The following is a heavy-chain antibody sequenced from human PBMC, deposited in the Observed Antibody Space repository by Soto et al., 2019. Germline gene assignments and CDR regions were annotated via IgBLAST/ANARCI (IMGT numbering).Heavy chain of an antibody. V-gene: IGHV1-2*02. CDR2: INPNSGGT. CDR1: GYTFTGYY. Sequence: ASVKVSCKASGYTFTGYYMHWVRQAPGQGLEWMGWINPNSGGTNYAQKFQGRVTMTRDTSISTAYMELSRLRSDDTAVYYCARDPIPNYDYVWGSYRAYGMDVWGQGTTVTVSS. J-gene: IGHJ6*02. D-gene: IGHD3-16*02. CDR3: ARDPIPNYDYVWGSYRAYGMDV.